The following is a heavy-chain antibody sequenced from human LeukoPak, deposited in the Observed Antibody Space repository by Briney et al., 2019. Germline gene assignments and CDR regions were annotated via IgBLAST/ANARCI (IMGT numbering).Heavy chain of an antibody. CDR1: VYTLTSYA. J-gene: IGHJ4*02. CDR3: ASQYYYDSSGPPTGFDY. V-gene: IGHV7-4-1*02. D-gene: IGHD3-22*01. CDR2: IYTNTGKP. Sequence: ASVKVSCKASVYTLTSYAMNWVRQAPGQGLEWVGWIYTNTGKPTYAHGFTGRFVFSLDTSVSTAYLQISSLKAEDTAVYYCASQYYYDSSGPPTGFDYWGQGTLVTVSS.